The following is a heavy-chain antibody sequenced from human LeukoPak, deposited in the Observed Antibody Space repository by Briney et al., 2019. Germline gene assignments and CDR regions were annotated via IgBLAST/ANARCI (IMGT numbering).Heavy chain of an antibody. Sequence: GGSLRLSCAASGFTFSSYAMSWVRQAPGKGLEWVSAISGSGGSTYYADSVKGRFTISRDNSKNTLYLQMNSLRAEDTAVYYCAKGLTRETYDFWSGYYTGSFDYWGQGTLVTVSS. CDR1: GFTFSSYA. D-gene: IGHD3-3*01. J-gene: IGHJ4*02. CDR3: AKGLTRETYDFWSGYYTGSFDY. V-gene: IGHV3-23*01. CDR2: ISGSGGST.